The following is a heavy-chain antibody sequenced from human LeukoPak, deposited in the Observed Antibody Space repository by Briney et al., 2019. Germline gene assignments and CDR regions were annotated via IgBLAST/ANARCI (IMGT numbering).Heavy chain of an antibody. D-gene: IGHD6-19*01. CDR2: ISGSGGST. V-gene: IGHV3-23*01. CDR1: GFTFSSYA. Sequence: GGSLRLSCAASGFTFSSYAMSWVRQAPGKGLEWVSAISGSGGSTYYADSVKGRFTISRDNSKNTLYLQMNSLRAEDTAVYYCAREHLYSSGLRYYFDYWGQGTLVTVSS. CDR3: AREHLYSSGLRYYFDY. J-gene: IGHJ4*02.